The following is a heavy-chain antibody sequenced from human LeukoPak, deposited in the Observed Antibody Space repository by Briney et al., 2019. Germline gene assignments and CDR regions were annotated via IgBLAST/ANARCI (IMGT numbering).Heavy chain of an antibody. V-gene: IGHV1-8*03. CDR1: GYTFTGYT. CDR2: MNPNSGNT. CDR3: ARGAGPARPFNWFDP. Sequence: GASVKVSCKASGYTFTGYTINWVRQATGQGLEWMGWMNPNSGNTGYAQKFQGRVTITRNTSISTAYMELSSLRSEDTAVYYCARGAGPARPFNWFDPWGQGTLVTVSS. D-gene: IGHD6-6*01. J-gene: IGHJ5*02.